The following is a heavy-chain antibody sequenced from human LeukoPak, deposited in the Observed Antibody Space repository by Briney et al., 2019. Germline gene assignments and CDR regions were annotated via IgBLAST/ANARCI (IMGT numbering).Heavy chain of an antibody. J-gene: IGHJ4*02. CDR1: GISFSSYW. CDR3: ASSHDSSGND. CDR2: IKYDGTYK. V-gene: IGHV3-7*01. D-gene: IGHD3-22*01. Sequence: GGSLRLSCVASGISFSSYWMAWVRQAPGKGLEWVANIKYDGTYKFYADSVKGRFTISRDNAKNSLFLEMNSLRADDTAVYFCASSHDSSGNDWGQGTLVTVSS.